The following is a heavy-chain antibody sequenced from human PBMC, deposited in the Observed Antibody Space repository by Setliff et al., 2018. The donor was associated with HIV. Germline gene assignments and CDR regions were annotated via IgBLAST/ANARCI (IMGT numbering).Heavy chain of an antibody. J-gene: IGHJ4*02. CDR3: VRDGMWFGEFYDC. Sequence: PGGSLRLSCAASGFTFSNYAMSWVRQAPGKGLEWVSGISGSAGTTYYADSVKGRFTISRDNTKNSLYLQMNSLRAEDTAVYYCVRDGMWFGEFYDCWGQGTLVTVSS. D-gene: IGHD3-10*01. CDR1: GFTFSNYA. CDR2: ISGSAGTT. V-gene: IGHV3-23*01.